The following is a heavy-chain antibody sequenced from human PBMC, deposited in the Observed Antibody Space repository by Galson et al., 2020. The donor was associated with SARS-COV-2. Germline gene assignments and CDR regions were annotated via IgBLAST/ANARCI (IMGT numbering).Heavy chain of an antibody. V-gene: IGHV1-46*01. J-gene: IGHJ3*02. CDR1: GYPFTNSY. CDR2: INPSGGST. CDR3: ANSGFYHAFNM. D-gene: IGHD6-25*01. Sequence: ASVKVSCKASGYPFTNSYLHWVRQAPGQGLEWMGIINPSGGSTSYAQKFQGRVTMTRDTSTSTVYVELSSLRSEDTAVYYCANSGFYHAFNMWGQGTMVIVSS.